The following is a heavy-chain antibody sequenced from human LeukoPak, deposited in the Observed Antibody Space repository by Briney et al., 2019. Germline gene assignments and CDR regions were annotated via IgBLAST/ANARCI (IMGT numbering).Heavy chain of an antibody. CDR2: FDPEDGET. CDR1: GYTLTELS. Sequence: ASVKVSCKVSGYTLTELSMHWVRQAPGKGLEWMGGFDPEDGETIYAQKFQGRVTMTEDTSTDTAYMELSSLRSEDTAVYYCATLAIAVAGSWFDPWGQGTLVTVPS. J-gene: IGHJ5*02. CDR3: ATLAIAVAGSWFDP. D-gene: IGHD6-19*01. V-gene: IGHV1-24*01.